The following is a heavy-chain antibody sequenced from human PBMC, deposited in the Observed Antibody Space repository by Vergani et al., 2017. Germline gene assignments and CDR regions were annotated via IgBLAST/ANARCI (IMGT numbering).Heavy chain of an antibody. J-gene: IGHJ3*02. Sequence: EVQLVESGGGLVQPGGSLRLSCAASGFTFSSYDMHWVRQATGKGLEWVSAIGTAGDTYYPGSVKGRFTISRENAKNSLYLQMNSLRAEDTAVYYCARDLFCGGDCYPRAFDIWGQGTMVTVSS. CDR3: ARDLFCGGDCYPRAFDI. CDR2: IGTAGDT. D-gene: IGHD2-21*02. V-gene: IGHV3-13*01. CDR1: GFTFSSYD.